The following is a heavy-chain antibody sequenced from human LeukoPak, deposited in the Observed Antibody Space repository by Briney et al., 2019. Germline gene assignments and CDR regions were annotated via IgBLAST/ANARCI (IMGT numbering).Heavy chain of an antibody. CDR3: ARTITMVRGVIIHPNYFDY. CDR2: IYPGDSDT. D-gene: IGHD3-10*01. CDR1: GYSFTTNW. J-gene: IGHJ4*02. Sequence: GDSLKISCKGSGYSFTTNWIGWVRQMPGKGLEWMGIIYPGDSDTKYSPSFQGQVTISADKSISTAYLQWSSLKASDTAMYYCARTITMVRGVIIHPNYFDYSGQGTLVTVSS. V-gene: IGHV5-51*01.